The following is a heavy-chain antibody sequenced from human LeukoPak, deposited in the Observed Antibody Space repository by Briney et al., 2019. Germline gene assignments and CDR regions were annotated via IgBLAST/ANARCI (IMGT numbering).Heavy chain of an antibody. CDR1: GGSISSYY. V-gene: IGHV4-59*01. Sequence: SETLSLTCTVSGGSISSYYWSWIRQPPGKGLEWIGYIYYSGSTNYNPSLKSRVTISVDTSKNQFSLKLSSVTAADTAVYYCARDYGSGFDYWDQGTLVTVSS. CDR2: IYYSGST. D-gene: IGHD3-10*01. J-gene: IGHJ4*02. CDR3: ARDYGSGFDY.